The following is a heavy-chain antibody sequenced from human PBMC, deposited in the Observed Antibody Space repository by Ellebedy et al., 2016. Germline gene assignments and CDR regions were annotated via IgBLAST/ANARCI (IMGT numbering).Heavy chain of an antibody. CDR2: SKTDGSGT. V-gene: IGHV3-74*01. CDR1: GFTFNNYW. CDR3: ARDLVYGSGSNDY. Sequence: GGSLRLXXAASGFTFNNYWMHWVRQAPGKGLVWVSRSKTDGSGTSYADSVRGRFTISRDNAKNTLYLQMNGLRAEDTAVYYCARDLVYGSGSNDYWGQGALVTVSS. J-gene: IGHJ4*02. D-gene: IGHD3-10*01.